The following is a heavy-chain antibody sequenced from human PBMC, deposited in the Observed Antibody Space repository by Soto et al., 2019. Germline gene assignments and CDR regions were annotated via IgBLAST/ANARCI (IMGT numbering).Heavy chain of an antibody. V-gene: IGHV4-4*07. D-gene: IGHD1-1*01. Sequence: SETLSLTXTVSGASISGFYWSWIRKYAGKGLEWIGRIYATGTTDYNPSLKSRVMMSVDTSKKQFSLKLRSVTAADTAVYYCVRDGTKTLRDWFDPWGQGISVTVSS. J-gene: IGHJ5*02. CDR1: GASISGFY. CDR2: IYATGTT. CDR3: VRDGTKTLRDWFDP.